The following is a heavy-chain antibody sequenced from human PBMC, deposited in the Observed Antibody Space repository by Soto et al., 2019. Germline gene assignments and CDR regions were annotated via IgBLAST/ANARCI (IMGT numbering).Heavy chain of an antibody. D-gene: IGHD6-19*01. CDR3: AKDRWYSSGWYNYYGMDV. Sequence: PVGSLRPSCAASGFTFSTSAMTWVRQAPGKGLEWVSGISDTGGSTYYADSVKGRFTISRDNSKNTLYLQMNSLKAEDTAVYYCAKDRWYSSGWYNYYGMDVWGQGTAVTVSS. CDR2: ISDTGGST. J-gene: IGHJ6*02. V-gene: IGHV3-23*01. CDR1: GFTFSTSA.